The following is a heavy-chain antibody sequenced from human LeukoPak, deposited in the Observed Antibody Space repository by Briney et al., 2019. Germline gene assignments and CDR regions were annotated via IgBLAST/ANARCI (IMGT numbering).Heavy chain of an antibody. Sequence: SETLSLTCSVSGGSISRYYWSWIRQPPGKGLECIGYVYYSGNTNYSPSLKSRLTISVDTSKNQFSLKLTSVTAADTAVYFCARLSSSGGRFDYWGQGTLVTVSS. CDR2: VYYSGNT. V-gene: IGHV4-59*08. CDR3: ARLSSSGGRFDY. CDR1: GGSISRYY. D-gene: IGHD6-25*01. J-gene: IGHJ4*02.